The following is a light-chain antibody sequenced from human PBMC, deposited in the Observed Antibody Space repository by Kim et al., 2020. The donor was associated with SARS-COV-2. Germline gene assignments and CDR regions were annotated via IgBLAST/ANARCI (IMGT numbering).Light chain of an antibody. CDR1: QSIRNY. V-gene: IGKV1-39*01. CDR3: QQTYNYPPT. Sequence: SASVGDRVTISCRTSQSIRNYLNWYQHKPGKAPNLLISGATNLQGGVPSTFSGSGSGTDFTLTISSLQPEDFAVYYCQQTYNYPPTFGQGTNLEI. J-gene: IGKJ2*01. CDR2: GAT.